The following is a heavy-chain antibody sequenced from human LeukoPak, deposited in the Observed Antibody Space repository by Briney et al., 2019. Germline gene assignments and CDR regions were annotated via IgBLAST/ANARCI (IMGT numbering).Heavy chain of an antibody. D-gene: IGHD3-10*01. Sequence: GGSLRLSCAASGFTVSSNYMSWVRQAPGKGLEWVSTISGSGDRTYYADSVKGRFTISRDNSKNTLFLHMNSLTAEDTAVYSCAKGYYGSGSYGWFDYWGQGTLVTVSS. CDR3: AKGYYGSGSYGWFDY. CDR1: GFTVSSNY. J-gene: IGHJ4*02. V-gene: IGHV3-23*01. CDR2: ISGSGDRT.